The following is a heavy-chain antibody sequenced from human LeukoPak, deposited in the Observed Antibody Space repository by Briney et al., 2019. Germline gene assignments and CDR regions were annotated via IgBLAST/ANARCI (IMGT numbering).Heavy chain of an antibody. J-gene: IGHJ4*02. CDR1: GGPFRDHY. Sequence: SETLSLTCAVYGGPFRDHYWNWIRQSPDKGLEWIGEISHSGSTNYNPSLKSRVTISVDTSENQFSLNLNSVTAADTAVYYCARGLGLSVISTVSTFDCWGQGTLVTVSS. D-gene: IGHD4-17*01. CDR3: ARGLGLSVISTVSTFDC. CDR2: ISHSGST. V-gene: IGHV4-34*01.